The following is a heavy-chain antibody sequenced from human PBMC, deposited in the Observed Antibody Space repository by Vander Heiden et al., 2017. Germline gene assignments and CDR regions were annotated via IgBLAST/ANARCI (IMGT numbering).Heavy chain of an antibody. CDR2: ITGSGGST. CDR1: GFAFSTYA. J-gene: IGHJ6*02. D-gene: IGHD5-12*01. CDR3: AKMRASHYYGIDV. Sequence: EGQLLERGGGLVQPGGSLRLTCSASGFAFSTYAIAWVRQAPWKGLGWFLGITGSGGSTSYADSVKGRFTISRDNSRNTLYLQMNTLRAEDTAIYYCAKMRASHYYGIDVWGQGTRVTVSS. V-gene: IGHV3-23*01.